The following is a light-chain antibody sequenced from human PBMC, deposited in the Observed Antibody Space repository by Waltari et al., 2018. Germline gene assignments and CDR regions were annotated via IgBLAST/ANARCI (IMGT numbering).Light chain of an antibody. V-gene: IGLV2-14*03. CDR3: NSYTSSSTYV. J-gene: IGLJ1*01. CDR2: DVN. CDR1: SSDAGGYNY. Sequence: QSALTQPASVSGSPGPSITISCTGTSSDAGGYNYVSWYQQHPGKGPKLIIYDVNNRPSGVSNRFSGSKSGNTASLTISGLQAEDEADYYCNSYTSSSTYVFGTGTKVTVL.